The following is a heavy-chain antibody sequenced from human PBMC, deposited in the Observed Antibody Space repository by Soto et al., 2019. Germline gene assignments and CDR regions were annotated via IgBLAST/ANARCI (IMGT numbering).Heavy chain of an antibody. CDR2: IIPMFGTP. CDR3: ATSEGRDGYSFDY. CDR1: GVTFNRQD. D-gene: IGHD5-12*01. J-gene: IGHJ4*02. Sequence: SGKVSCKPYGVTFNRQDITWVRQAPGHGLEWMGGIIPMFGTPHYAEKFQDRVTITADESTGTAYLELSSLTSEETAVYYCATSEGRDGYSFDYWGPGTLVTVSS. V-gene: IGHV1-69*13.